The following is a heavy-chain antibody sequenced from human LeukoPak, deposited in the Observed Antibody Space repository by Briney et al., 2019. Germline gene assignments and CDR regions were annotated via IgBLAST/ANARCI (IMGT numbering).Heavy chain of an antibody. CDR3: ARELHVERDDY. CDR1: GFVFTSYG. CDR2: ISANDGKT. J-gene: IGHJ4*02. D-gene: IGHD1-1*01. Sequence: ASVKVSCKASGFVFTSYGFTWVRQAPGQGLEWMGWISANDGKTHYSEKHQGRVTMSTDTVSSTAYMELRSLRSDDTAVYYCARELHVERDDYWGQGTLVTVSS. V-gene: IGHV1-18*01.